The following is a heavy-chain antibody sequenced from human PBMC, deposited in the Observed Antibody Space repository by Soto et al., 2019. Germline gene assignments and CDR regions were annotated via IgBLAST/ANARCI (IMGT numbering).Heavy chain of an antibody. CDR1: GFTFSSYS. J-gene: IGHJ4*02. D-gene: IGHD2-15*01. Sequence: EVQLVESGGGLVKPGGSLRLSCAASGFTFSSYSMNWVRQAPGKGLAWVSSISSSSSYIYYADSVKGRFTISRHNAKNPLQLQRNCLRAEDTAVYYCARGLVAARQTALDYWGQGTLVTVSS. V-gene: IGHV3-21*01. CDR2: ISSSSSYI. CDR3: ARGLVAARQTALDY.